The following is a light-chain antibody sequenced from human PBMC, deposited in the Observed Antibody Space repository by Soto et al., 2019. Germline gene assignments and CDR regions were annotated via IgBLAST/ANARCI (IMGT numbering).Light chain of an antibody. CDR2: GAS. J-gene: IGKJ4*01. CDR3: QQRRSWPPT. Sequence: ALTQSPDTLSLSPGERATLSCRASQSVSTYLAWYQQRPGQGPRLLIYGASNRATGIPVRFSGSGSGTDFTLTISRLEPEDFAVYYCQQRRSWPPTFGGGTKVEIK. V-gene: IGKV3-11*01. CDR1: QSVSTY.